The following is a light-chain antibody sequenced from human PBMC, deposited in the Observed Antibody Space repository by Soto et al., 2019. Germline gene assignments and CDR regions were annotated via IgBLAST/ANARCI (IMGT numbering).Light chain of an antibody. Sequence: QSVLTQPPSVSGAPGQRVTISCTGSSSNIGAGYDVHWYQQLPGTAPKLLIYGNSNRPSGVPDRFSGSKSGTSASLAITGLLAEDEADYYCQSYDSSLSGSKVVFGGGTKLTVL. CDR3: QSYDSSLSGSKVV. CDR2: GNS. V-gene: IGLV1-40*01. CDR1: SSNIGAGYD. J-gene: IGLJ2*01.